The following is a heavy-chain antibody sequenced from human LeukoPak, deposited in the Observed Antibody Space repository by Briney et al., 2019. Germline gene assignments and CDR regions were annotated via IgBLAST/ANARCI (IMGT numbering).Heavy chain of an antibody. CDR1: RYTFTGYY. CDR2: INTNTGNP. J-gene: IGHJ6*03. V-gene: IGHV7-4-1*02. Sequence: ASVKVSCKASRYTFTGYYMHWVRQAPGQGLEWMGWINTNTGNPTYAQGFTGRFVFSLDTSVSTAYLQISSLKAEDTAVYYCAIPWGSYRYYYYYYMDVWGKGTTVTVSS. D-gene: IGHD1-26*01. CDR3: AIPWGSYRYYYYYYMDV.